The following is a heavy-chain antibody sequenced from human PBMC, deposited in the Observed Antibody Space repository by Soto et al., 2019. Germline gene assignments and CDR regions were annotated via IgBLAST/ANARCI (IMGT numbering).Heavy chain of an antibody. D-gene: IGHD2-15*01. Sequence: SETLSLTCSVSGDSISTVDYFWAWIRQPPGQALEYIGYIYKSTTTYYNPSFESRVAISLDTSKSQFSLPVTSVTAADTAVYFCARGRYCLTGRCFPNWFDSWGQGALVTVSS. CDR3: ARGRYCLTGRCFPNWFDS. CDR1: GDSISTVDYF. V-gene: IGHV4-30-4*01. J-gene: IGHJ5*01. CDR2: IYKSTTT.